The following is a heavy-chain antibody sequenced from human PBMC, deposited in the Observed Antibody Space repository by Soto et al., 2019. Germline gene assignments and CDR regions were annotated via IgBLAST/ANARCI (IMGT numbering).Heavy chain of an antibody. Sequence: EVQLLESGGGSVQPGGSLRLSCAASGFTFSSYAMNWVRQAPGKGLEWVSLISSSGGNTYFSDSVKGRFTVSRDHSKNTLYLQMNSLRAEDTAVYYCAKVRWLQLRDAFDMWGQGTLVTVSP. D-gene: IGHD1-1*01. V-gene: IGHV3-23*01. CDR3: AKVRWLQLRDAFDM. CDR1: GFTFSSYA. CDR2: ISSSGGNT. J-gene: IGHJ3*02.